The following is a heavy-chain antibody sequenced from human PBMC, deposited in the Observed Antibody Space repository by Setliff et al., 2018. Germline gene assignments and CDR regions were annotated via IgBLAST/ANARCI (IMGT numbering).Heavy chain of an antibody. J-gene: IGHJ3*02. V-gene: IGHV3-23*01. Sequence: GESLKISCAASGFTFSTYALSWVRQAPGKGPEWVSTITGNGISLYYADSVKGRFIVSRDNSKNTMYLQLRSLRADDTAIYYCAKDRKNYYDTSGYPDAFDIWGQGTTVTVSS. CDR2: ITGNGISL. CDR3: AKDRKNYYDTSGYPDAFDI. D-gene: IGHD3-22*01. CDR1: GFTFSTYA.